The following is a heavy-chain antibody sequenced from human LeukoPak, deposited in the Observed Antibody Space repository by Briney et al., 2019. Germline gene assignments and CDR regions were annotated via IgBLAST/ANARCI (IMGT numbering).Heavy chain of an antibody. CDR3: ARSYPHYCSSTSCYSINWFDP. J-gene: IGHJ5*02. CDR1: GYTFTGYY. Sequence: GASVRVSCKASGYTFTGYYMHWVRQAPGQGLEWMGWINPNSGGTNYAQKFQGRVTMTRDTSISTAYMELSRLRSDDTAVYYCARSYPHYCSSTSCYSINWFDPWGQGTLVTVSS. V-gene: IGHV1-2*02. CDR2: INPNSGGT. D-gene: IGHD2-2*01.